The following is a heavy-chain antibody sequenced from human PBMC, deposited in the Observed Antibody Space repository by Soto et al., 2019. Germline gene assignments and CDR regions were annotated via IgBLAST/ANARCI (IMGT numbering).Heavy chain of an antibody. CDR2: IFLFFGTA. Sequence: SVKVSCKASGGTFSSYAISWVRQAPGQGLEWMGGIFLFFGTANYAQKFQVRVTITADESTSTAYMELSSLRFEDTSVYYCARVHLPGHYDSSGTSYYYYGMDVWGQGTTVTVSS. D-gene: IGHD3-22*01. CDR3: ARVHLPGHYDSSGTSYYYYGMDV. J-gene: IGHJ6*02. CDR1: GGTFSSYA. V-gene: IGHV1-69*13.